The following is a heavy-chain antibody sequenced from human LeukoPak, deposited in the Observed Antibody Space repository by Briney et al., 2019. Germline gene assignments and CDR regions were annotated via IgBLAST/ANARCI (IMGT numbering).Heavy chain of an antibody. CDR3: GKEFSSGWFF. V-gene: IGHV3-23*01. J-gene: IGHJ4*02. CDR2: IDSSGDYT. CDR1: GFTFSTHA. Sequence: GSLRLSCAASGFTFSTHAMTWVRQAPGKGLEWVSSIDSSGDYTFYADSVKGRFTISRDNSKDTLYPQLSGLRAEDTAIYYCGKEFSSGWFFWGQGTLVSVSS. D-gene: IGHD6-13*01.